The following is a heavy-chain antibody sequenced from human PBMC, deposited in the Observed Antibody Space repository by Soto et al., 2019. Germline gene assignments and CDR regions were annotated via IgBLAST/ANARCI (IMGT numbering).Heavy chain of an antibody. V-gene: IGHV4-31*03. Sequence: PSETLSLTCTVSGGSISSGGYYWSWIRQHPGKGLEWIGFIYYSGSTYYNPSLKSRVTISVDTSKNQFSLKLSSVTAADTAVYYCARDLAQNWFDPWGQGTLVTVSS. CDR2: IYYSGST. CDR3: ARDLAQNWFDP. J-gene: IGHJ5*02. CDR1: GGSISSGGYY.